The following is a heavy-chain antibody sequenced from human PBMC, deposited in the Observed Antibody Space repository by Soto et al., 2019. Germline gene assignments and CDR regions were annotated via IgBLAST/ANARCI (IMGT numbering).Heavy chain of an antibody. CDR1: GFSFRDYD. CDR3: ARGPEGDRSGNYGLSV. D-gene: IGHD3-22*01. Sequence: EVQLVESGGGSVQPGESLRLSCAASGFSFRDYDMHWVRQPTGKGLEWVSGLGAADDPYYVASVKGRFSVSRDNAQNSLYLQMNNLRVDDTAVYYCARGPEGDRSGNYGLSVWGQGTTVIVSS. CDR2: LGAADDP. V-gene: IGHV3-13*05. J-gene: IGHJ6*02.